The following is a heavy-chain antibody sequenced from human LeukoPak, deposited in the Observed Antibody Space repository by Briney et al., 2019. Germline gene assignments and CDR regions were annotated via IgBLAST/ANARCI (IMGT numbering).Heavy chain of an antibody. CDR3: ARVGGPRGIAAAGRRFDP. CDR2: INPSGGST. CDR1: GYTFTIYY. V-gene: IGHV1-46*01. Sequence: ASVKVSCKASGYTFTIYYMHWVRQAPGHGLEWMGIINPSGGSTSYAQKFQGRVTMTRDMSTSTVYMELSSLRSEDTAVYYCARVGGPRGIAAAGRRFDPWGQGTLVTVSS. D-gene: IGHD6-13*01. J-gene: IGHJ5*02.